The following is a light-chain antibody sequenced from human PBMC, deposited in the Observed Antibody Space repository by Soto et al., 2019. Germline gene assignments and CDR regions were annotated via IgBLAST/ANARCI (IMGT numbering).Light chain of an antibody. CDR2: GAS. CDR1: QSVSNTY. V-gene: IGKV3-20*01. CDR3: QQYYSTLVT. J-gene: IGKJ2*01. Sequence: EIVLTQSPGTLSLSPGERATLSCRASQSVSNTYLAWYQQKPGQAPRLLISGASSRATGIPDRFSGSGSGTDFSLTISRLEPEDVAVYYCQQYYSTLVTFGQGTKLEI.